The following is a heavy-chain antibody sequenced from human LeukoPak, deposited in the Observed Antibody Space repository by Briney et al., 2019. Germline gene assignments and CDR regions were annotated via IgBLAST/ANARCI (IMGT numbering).Heavy chain of an antibody. CDR1: GFTVRSYY. J-gene: IGHJ4*02. V-gene: IGHV3-66*01. Sequence: GGSLRLSCAASGFTVRSYYMAWVRQAPGKGLEWVSVIYSGGDTYYADSVKGRFTISRDNSKNMIYLEMSSLKAEDTAVYYCARERNLEIAVAGTIFDYWGQGTLVTVSS. CDR3: ARERNLEIAVAGTIFDY. D-gene: IGHD6-19*01. CDR2: IYSGGDT.